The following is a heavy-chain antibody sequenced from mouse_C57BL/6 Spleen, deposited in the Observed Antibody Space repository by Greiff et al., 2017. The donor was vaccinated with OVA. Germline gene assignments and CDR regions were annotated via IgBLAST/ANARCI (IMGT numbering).Heavy chain of an antibody. CDR1: GFTFSDYY. D-gene: IGHD2-4*01. J-gene: IGHJ3*01. Sequence: EVNVVESEGGLVQPGSSMKLSCTASGFTFSDYYMAWVRQVPEKGLEWVANINYDGSSTYYLDSLKSRFIISRDNAKNILYLQMSSLKSEDTATYYCARDGGLRGFAYWGQGTLVTVSA. CDR3: ARDGGLRGFAY. V-gene: IGHV5-16*01. CDR2: INYDGSST.